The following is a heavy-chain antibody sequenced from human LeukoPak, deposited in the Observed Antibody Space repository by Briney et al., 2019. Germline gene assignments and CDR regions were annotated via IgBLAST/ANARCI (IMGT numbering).Heavy chain of an antibody. V-gene: IGHV4-59*01. CDR1: GGSINNSY. CDR3: ARVTGYMIEDYFDY. Sequence: SETLSLTCTVSGGSINNSYWTWIRQPPGKGLEWIGYIYYSGSTNYKPSLKSRVTISVETSKNQFSLKLRSVTAADTAVYYCARVTGYMIEDYFDYWGQGTLVTVSS. D-gene: IGHD3-22*01. J-gene: IGHJ4*02. CDR2: IYYSGST.